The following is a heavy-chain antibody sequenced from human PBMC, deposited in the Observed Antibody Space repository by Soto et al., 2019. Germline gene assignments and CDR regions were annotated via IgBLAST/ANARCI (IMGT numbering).Heavy chain of an antibody. V-gene: IGHV3-23*01. Sequence: PGGSLRLSCAASGFTFSSYAMSWVRQAPGKGLEWVSAISGSGGSTYYADSVKGRFTISRDNSKNTLYLQMNSLRAEDAAVYYCAKDLSGYSSGWYDYWGQGTLVTVSS. J-gene: IGHJ4*02. CDR3: AKDLSGYSSGWYDY. CDR2: ISGSGGST. CDR1: GFTFSSYA. D-gene: IGHD6-19*01.